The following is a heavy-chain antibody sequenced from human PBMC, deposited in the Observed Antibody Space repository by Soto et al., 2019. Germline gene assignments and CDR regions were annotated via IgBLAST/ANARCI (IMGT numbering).Heavy chain of an antibody. CDR3: ATYLCTAAPRTPIDY. CDR2: IWYDGSNK. J-gene: IGHJ4*02. D-gene: IGHD6-13*01. V-gene: IGHV3-33*01. CDR1: GFTFSSYG. Sequence: PGGSLRLSCAASGFTFSSYGMHWVRQAPGKGLEWVAVIWYDGSNKYYADSVKGRFTISRDNSKNTLYLQMNSLRAEDTAVYYCATYLCTAAPRTPIDYWGQGTLVTVSS.